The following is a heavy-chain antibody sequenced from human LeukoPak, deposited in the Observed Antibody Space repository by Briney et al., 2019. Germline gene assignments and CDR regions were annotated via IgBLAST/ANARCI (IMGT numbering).Heavy chain of an antibody. Sequence: ASVTVSCKASGYTFTSYGISWVRQAPGQGLEWMGWIIAYNGNTNYAQKLQGRVTMTTDTSTSTAYMELSRLRSDDTAVYYCARAVGIFDWLPLFDYWGQGTLVTVSS. CDR1: GYTFTSYG. CDR3: ARAVGIFDWLPLFDY. D-gene: IGHD3-9*01. V-gene: IGHV1-18*01. J-gene: IGHJ4*02. CDR2: IIAYNGNT.